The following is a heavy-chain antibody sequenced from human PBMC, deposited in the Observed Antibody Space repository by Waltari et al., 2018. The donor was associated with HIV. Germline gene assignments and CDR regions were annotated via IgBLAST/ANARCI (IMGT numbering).Heavy chain of an antibody. CDR3: ARRSCNSSSCFTYFYYFAMDV. D-gene: IGHD2-2*02. Sequence: QVQLMQSGPEVKKPGASVKVSCTASGYTFNNYGIRWVRTAPGQGLEGMGWMSAYNGNTKYAQKFEGRVTMTTDTSTRTAYMELRSLSSDDTAVYYCARRSCNSSSCFTYFYYFAMDVWGQGTTVTVSS. CDR1: GYTFNNYG. V-gene: IGHV1-18*04. CDR2: MSAYNGNT. J-gene: IGHJ6*02.